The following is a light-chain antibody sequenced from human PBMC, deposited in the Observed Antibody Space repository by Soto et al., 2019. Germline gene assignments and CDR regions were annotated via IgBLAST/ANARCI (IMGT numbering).Light chain of an antibody. CDR1: SSNIGAGYD. V-gene: IGLV1-40*01. J-gene: IGLJ1*01. CDR2: GIF. Sequence: QSVLTQPPSVSGAPGQRVTTSCTGSSSNIGAGYDVHWYQQLPGAAPTLLIFGIFNRPSGVSERFSGSRSGASASLAIAGLQAEDEADYYCQSYDNSLSGSEVFGTGTKVTVL. CDR3: QSYDNSLSGSEV.